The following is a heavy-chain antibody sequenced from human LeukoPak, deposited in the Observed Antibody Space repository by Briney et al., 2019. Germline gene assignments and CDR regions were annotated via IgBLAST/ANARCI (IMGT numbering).Heavy chain of an antibody. J-gene: IGHJ5*02. D-gene: IGHD2-2*01. CDR1: GGSFSGYY. Sequence: SETLSLTCAVYGGSFSGYYWSWIRQPPGKGXXXXXEINHSGSTNYNPSLKSRVTISVDTSKNQFSLKLSSVTAADTAVYYCARVRVRGVPAAMFSPWGQGTLVTVSS. CDR2: INHSGST. V-gene: IGHV4-34*01. CDR3: ARVRVRGVPAAMFSP.